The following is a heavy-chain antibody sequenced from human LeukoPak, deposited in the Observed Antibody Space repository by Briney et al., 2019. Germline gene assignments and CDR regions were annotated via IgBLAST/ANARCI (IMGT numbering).Heavy chain of an antibody. V-gene: IGHV3-21*04. D-gene: IGHD3-22*01. Sequence: GGSLRLSCAAPGFSFSTYSMNWVRQAPGKGLEWVSSISISGTYKYYADSLKGRFTISRDNAKNSLYLQMNSLRAEDTALYYCATSPNYYDSSGPHYFDYWGQGTLATVSS. CDR1: GFSFSTYS. CDR2: ISISGTYK. J-gene: IGHJ4*02. CDR3: ATSPNYYDSSGPHYFDY.